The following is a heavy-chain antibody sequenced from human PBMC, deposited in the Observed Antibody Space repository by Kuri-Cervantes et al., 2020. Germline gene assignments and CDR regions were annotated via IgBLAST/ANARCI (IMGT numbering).Heavy chain of an antibody. J-gene: IGHJ3*02. D-gene: IGHD3-10*01. CDR3: ARGGFWGARNDAFDI. CDR1: GGSISSYY. CDR2: IYYSGST. V-gene: IGHV4-59*12. Sequence: SETLSLTCTVSGGSISSYYWSWIRQPPGKGLEWIGYIYYSGSTNYNPSLKSRVTISVDKSKNQFSLKLSSVTAADTAVYYCARGGFWGARNDAFDIWGQGTMVTVSS.